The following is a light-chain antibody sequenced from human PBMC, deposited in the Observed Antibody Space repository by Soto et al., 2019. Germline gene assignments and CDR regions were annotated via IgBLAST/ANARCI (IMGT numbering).Light chain of an antibody. CDR1: QGISSW. Sequence: DIQMTQSPSSVSASVADRVTITCRASQGISSWLVWYQQKPGKAPKLLIYAASSLQSGVPSRFSGSGSGTDFTLTISSLQPEDFATYYCQPDNSFPLTFGGGTKVEIK. J-gene: IGKJ4*01. CDR2: AAS. CDR3: QPDNSFPLT. V-gene: IGKV1-12*01.